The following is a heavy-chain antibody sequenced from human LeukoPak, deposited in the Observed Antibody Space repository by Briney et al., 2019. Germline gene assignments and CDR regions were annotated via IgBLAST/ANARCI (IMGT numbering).Heavy chain of an antibody. CDR1: GFTFSSYG. CDR2: IRYDGSNK. J-gene: IGHJ4*02. Sequence: GGSLRLSCAASGFTFSSYGMHWVRQAPGKGLEWVAFIRYDGSNKYYADSVRGRFTISRDNSKNTLYLQMNSLRAEDTAVYYCAKDLGYWGQGTLVTVSS. V-gene: IGHV3-30*02. CDR3: AKDLGY.